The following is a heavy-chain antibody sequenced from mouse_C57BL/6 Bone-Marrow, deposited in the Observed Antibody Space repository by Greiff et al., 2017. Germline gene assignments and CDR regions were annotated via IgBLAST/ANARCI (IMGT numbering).Heavy chain of an antibody. CDR2: IRLKSDNYAT. CDR3: TGLYDGYYVDYFDY. CDR1: GFTFSNYW. Sequence: EVKLVESGGGLVQPGGSMKLSCVASGFTFSNYWMNWVRQSPEKGLEWVAQIRLKSDNYATHYAESVKGRFTISRDDSKSSVYLQMNNLRAEDTGIYYCTGLYDGYYVDYFDYWGQGTTLTVSS. D-gene: IGHD2-3*01. J-gene: IGHJ2*01. V-gene: IGHV6-3*01.